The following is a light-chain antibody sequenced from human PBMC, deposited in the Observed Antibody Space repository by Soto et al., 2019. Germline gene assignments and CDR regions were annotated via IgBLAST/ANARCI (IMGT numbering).Light chain of an antibody. Sequence: IPVTQSPSVLSASVGDRVTITCRTSQGVMNSFAWYQQKPGKVPKLLIYAASTLQSGVPSRFSGSGVGTDFTLTIRSLQPEDAATYYCQKYDSAPYTFGQGTKLEIK. CDR1: QGVMNS. CDR2: AAS. CDR3: QKYDSAPYT. J-gene: IGKJ2*01. V-gene: IGKV1-27*01.